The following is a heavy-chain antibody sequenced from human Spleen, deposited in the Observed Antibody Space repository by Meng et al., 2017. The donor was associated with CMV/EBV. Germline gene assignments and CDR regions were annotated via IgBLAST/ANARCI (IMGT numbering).Heavy chain of an antibody. J-gene: IGHJ4*02. D-gene: IGHD3-10*01. V-gene: IGHV1-18*04. CDR2: ISAYNGNT. Sequence: GYTFTGHYMHWVRQAPGQGLEWMGWISAYNGNTNYAQKLQGRVTMTTDTSTSTAYMELRSLRSDDTAVYYCARDQRYGSGSYERFDYWGQGTLVTVSS. CDR3: ARDQRYGSGSYERFDY. CDR1: GYTFTGHY.